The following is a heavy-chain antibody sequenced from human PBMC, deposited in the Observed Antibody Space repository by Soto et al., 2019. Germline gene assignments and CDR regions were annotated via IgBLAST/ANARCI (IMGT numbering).Heavy chain of an antibody. V-gene: IGHV3-23*01. CDR2: ISGSGGST. CDR3: AKDPPLDSSSWFTKLYYFDY. CDR1: GFTFSSYA. Sequence: GGSLRLSCAASGFTFSSYAMSWVRQAPGKGLEWVSAISGSGGSTYYADSVKGRFTISRDNSKNTLYLQMNSLRAEDTAVYYCAKDPPLDSSSWFTKLYYFDYWGQGTLVTVSS. J-gene: IGHJ4*02. D-gene: IGHD6-13*01.